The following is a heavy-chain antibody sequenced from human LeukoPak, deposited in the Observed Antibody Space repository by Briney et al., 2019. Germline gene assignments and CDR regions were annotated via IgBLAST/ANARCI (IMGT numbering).Heavy chain of an antibody. V-gene: IGHV4-30-2*01. J-gene: IGHJ4*02. CDR3: ARGDYIVDY. D-gene: IGHD4-11*01. CDR2: IYHSGST. CDR1: GGSISSGGYS. Sequence: SETLSLTCTVSGGSISSGGYSWSWIRQPPGKGLEWIGYIYHSGSTYYNPSLKSRVTISVDRSKNQFSLKLSSVTAADTAVYYCARGDYIVDYWGQGTLVTVSS.